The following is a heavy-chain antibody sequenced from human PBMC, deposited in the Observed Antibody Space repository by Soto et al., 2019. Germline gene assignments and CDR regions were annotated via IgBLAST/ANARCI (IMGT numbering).Heavy chain of an antibody. Sequence: QVQLQESGPGLVKPSETLSLTCTLSGDPITSGGFYWTWIRQHPAKGLEWIGYIYYSGVTYYNPSLTSRATISVDTSQNQFSLNLSSVSAADTAMYYCARDLRGRRSGRFDPWGQGTLVTVSS. CDR1: GDPITSGGFY. V-gene: IGHV4-31*03. D-gene: IGHD3-10*01. J-gene: IGHJ5*02. CDR2: IYYSGVT. CDR3: ARDLRGRRSGRFDP.